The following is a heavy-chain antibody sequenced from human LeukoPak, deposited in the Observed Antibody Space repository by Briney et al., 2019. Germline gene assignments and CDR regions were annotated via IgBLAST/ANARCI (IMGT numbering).Heavy chain of an antibody. J-gene: IGHJ5*02. V-gene: IGHV4-59*01. CDR3: ARVRLPSVAGTIDP. CDR2: IYYSGST. CDR1: GGSISIYY. Sequence: SETLSLTCTVSGGSISIYYWSWIRQPPGKGLEWIGYIYYSGSTNYNPSLKSRVTISVDTSKNQFSLKLSSVTAADTAVYYCARVRLPSVAGTIDPWGQGTLVTVSS. D-gene: IGHD6-19*01.